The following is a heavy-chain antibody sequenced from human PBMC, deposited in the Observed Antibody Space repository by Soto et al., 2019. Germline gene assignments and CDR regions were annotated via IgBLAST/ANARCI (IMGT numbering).Heavy chain of an antibody. CDR3: ARAGGLLVDY. Sequence: QVQLVESGGGVVQPGRSLRLSCVASGFTFSSYAIHWVRQAPGKGLEWVAVISYDGSNKYYADSVKGRFTISRDNSKNTLYLQMNSLRAEDTAVYYCARAGGLLVDYWGQGTLVTVSS. V-gene: IGHV3-30-3*01. D-gene: IGHD1-26*01. J-gene: IGHJ4*02. CDR2: ISYDGSNK. CDR1: GFTFSSYA.